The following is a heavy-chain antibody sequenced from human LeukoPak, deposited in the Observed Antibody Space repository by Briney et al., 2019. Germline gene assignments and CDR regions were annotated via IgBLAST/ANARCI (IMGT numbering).Heavy chain of an antibody. CDR2: IIPILGIA. D-gene: IGHD3-22*01. V-gene: IGHV1-69*04. J-gene: IGHJ4*02. Sequence: ASVKVSCKASGGTFSSYATSWVRQAPGQGLEWMGRIIPILGIANYAQKFQGRVTITADKSTSTAYMELSSLRSEDTAVYYCAKDPAYYYDSSGYITYFDYWGQGTLVTVSS. CDR1: GGTFSSYA. CDR3: AKDPAYYYDSSGYITYFDY.